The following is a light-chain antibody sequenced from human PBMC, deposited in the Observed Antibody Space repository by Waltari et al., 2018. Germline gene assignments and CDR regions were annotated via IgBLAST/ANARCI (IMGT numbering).Light chain of an antibody. J-gene: IGLJ2*01. CDR2: FEN. Sequence: SSELTQDPAVSVALGQTVRITCQGDSLRNYYGSWYQQKPGHAPTFLIYFENKRPSGIPERFSGSKSGYTASLTVSGLQAEDEADYYCSSYAVSNTLFGGGTHLTVL. CDR1: SLRNYY. V-gene: IGLV3-19*01. CDR3: SSYAVSNTL.